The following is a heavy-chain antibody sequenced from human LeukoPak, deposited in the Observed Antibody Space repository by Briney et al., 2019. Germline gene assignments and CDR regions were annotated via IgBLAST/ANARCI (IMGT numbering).Heavy chain of an antibody. J-gene: IGHJ4*02. CDR2: IYSGGDT. V-gene: IGHV3-53*01. D-gene: IGHD4-17*01. CDR3: ARRELLAYGDHGFDY. Sequence: PGGSLRLSCAASGFTVSSNFMTWVRQAPGKGLEWVSIIYSGGDTYYADSVKGRFTISRDNSKNTLYLQMDSLRAEDTAVYFCARRELLAYGDHGFDYWGRGTLVTVSS. CDR1: GFTVSSNF.